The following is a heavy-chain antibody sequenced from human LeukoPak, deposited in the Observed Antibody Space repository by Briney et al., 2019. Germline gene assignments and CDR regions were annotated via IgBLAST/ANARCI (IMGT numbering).Heavy chain of an antibody. CDR2: INHSGST. CDR3: ARGRAAAIPRKQEPSYYYGMDV. CDR1: GGSFSGYY. V-gene: IGHV4-34*01. Sequence: SETLSLSCAVYGGSFSGYYWSWIRQPPGKGLEWIGEINHSGSTNYNPSLKSRVTISVDTSKNQFSLKLSSVTAAATAVYYCARGRAAAIPRKQEPSYYYGMDVWGQGTTVTVSS. J-gene: IGHJ6*02. D-gene: IGHD6-13*01.